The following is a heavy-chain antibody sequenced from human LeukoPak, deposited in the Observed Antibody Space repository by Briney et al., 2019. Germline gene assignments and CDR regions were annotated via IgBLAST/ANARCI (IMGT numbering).Heavy chain of an antibody. CDR2: ISHSGST. J-gene: IGHJ6*03. V-gene: IGHV4-34*01. CDR1: SGSFSDYY. Sequence: SETLSLTCAVYSGSFSDYYWSWIRQPPGKRLEWIGEISHSGSTNYNPSLKSRVTISEDESKKQFSLKLSSVTAADTAVYYCASRITIFAMDVWGKGTTVTVSS. D-gene: IGHD3-3*01. CDR3: ASRITIFAMDV.